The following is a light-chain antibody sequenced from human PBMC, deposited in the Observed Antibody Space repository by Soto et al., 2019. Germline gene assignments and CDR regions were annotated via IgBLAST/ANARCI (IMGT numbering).Light chain of an antibody. CDR1: SSNIGSNY. CDR3: AAWDDSLSGVV. CDR2: RNN. J-gene: IGLJ2*01. Sequence: QAVVTQPPSASGTPGQRVTISCSGSSSNIGSNYVNWYLQLPGTAPKLLIYRNNQGPSGVPDRFSGSKSGTSASLAISGLRSEDEADYYCAAWDDSLSGVVFGGGTKLTVL. V-gene: IGLV1-47*01.